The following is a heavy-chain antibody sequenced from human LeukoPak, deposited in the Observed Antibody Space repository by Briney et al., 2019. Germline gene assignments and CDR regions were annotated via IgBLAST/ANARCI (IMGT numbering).Heavy chain of an antibody. CDR3: ARVKWDYFDY. J-gene: IGHJ4*02. CDR2: IYYSGST. Sequence: SETLSLTCTVSGGSISSGDYYWSWIRQPPGKGPEWIGYIYYSGSTYYNPSLKSRVSISVDPSKNQFSLKLSSVTAADTAVYYCARVKWDYFDYWGQGTLVTVSS. V-gene: IGHV4-30-4*01. D-gene: IGHD2-8*01. CDR1: GGSISSGDYY.